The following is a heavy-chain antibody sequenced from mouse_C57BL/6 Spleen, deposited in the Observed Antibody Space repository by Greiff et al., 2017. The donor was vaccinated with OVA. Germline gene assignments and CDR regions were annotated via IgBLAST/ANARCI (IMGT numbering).Heavy chain of an antibody. J-gene: IGHJ2*01. CDR3: ARDYDYDGYYGDY. V-gene: IGHV1-52*01. CDR2: IDPSDSET. D-gene: IGHD2-4*01. Sequence: QVQLQQPGAELVRPGSSVKLSCKASGYTFTSYWMHWVKQRPIQGLEWIGNIDPSDSETHYNQKFKDKATLTVDKSSSTAYMQRSRLTSEDSAVYYCARDYDYDGYYGDYWGQGTTLTVSS. CDR1: GYTFTSYW.